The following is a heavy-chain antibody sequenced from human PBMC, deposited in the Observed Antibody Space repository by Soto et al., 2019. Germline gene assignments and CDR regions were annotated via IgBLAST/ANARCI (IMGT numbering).Heavy chain of an antibody. Sequence: QVQLVESGGGLVKPGGSLRLSCAASGFTFSDYYMSWIRQAPGKGLEWVSYISSSGSTIYYADSVKGRFTISRDNAKNSLYLQMNSLRADDTAVYYCARADYDYVWGSYRYTRTFDYWGHGTLVTVSS. CDR1: GFTFSDYY. J-gene: IGHJ4*01. D-gene: IGHD3-16*02. CDR3: ARADYDYVWGSYRYTRTFDY. V-gene: IGHV3-11*01. CDR2: ISSSGSTI.